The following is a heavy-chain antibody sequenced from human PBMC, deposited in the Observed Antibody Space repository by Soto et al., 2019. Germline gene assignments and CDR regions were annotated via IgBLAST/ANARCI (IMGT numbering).Heavy chain of an antibody. Sequence: GSLRLSCAASGFTFSSYGMHWVRQAPGKGLEWVAVIWYDGSNKYYADSVKGRFTISRDNSKNTLYLQMNSLRAEDTAVYYCAREPQYYDILTGPHYYYGMDVWGQGTTVTVSS. D-gene: IGHD3-9*01. CDR3: AREPQYYDILTGPHYYYGMDV. J-gene: IGHJ6*02. CDR2: IWYDGSNK. V-gene: IGHV3-33*01. CDR1: GFTFSSYG.